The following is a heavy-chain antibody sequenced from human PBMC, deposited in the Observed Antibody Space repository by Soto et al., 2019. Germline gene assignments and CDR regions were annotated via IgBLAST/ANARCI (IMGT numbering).Heavy chain of an antibody. CDR1: GGSISSSSYY. CDR3: ARHVTSPMVRGVIGLYYFDY. CDR2: IYYSGST. D-gene: IGHD3-10*01. V-gene: IGHV4-39*01. Sequence: SETLSLTCTVSGGSISSSSYYWGWIRQPPGKGLEWIGSIYYSGSTYYNPSLKSRVTISVDTSKNQFSLKLSSVTAADTAVYYCARHVTSPMVRGVIGLYYFDYWGQGTLVTVSS. J-gene: IGHJ4*02.